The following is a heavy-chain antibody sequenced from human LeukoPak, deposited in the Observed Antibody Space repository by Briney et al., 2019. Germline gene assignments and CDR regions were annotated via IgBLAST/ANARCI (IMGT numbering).Heavy chain of an antibody. CDR3: AGGYSSSFAMDV. J-gene: IGHJ6*03. CDR1: GFTFSSYE. CDR2: ISSSGSTI. V-gene: IGHV3-48*03. D-gene: IGHD6-13*01. Sequence: GGSLRLSCAASGFTFSSYEMNWVRQAPGKGLEWVSYISSSGSTIYYADSVKGRFTISRDNAKNSLYLQMNSLRAEDTAVYYCAGGYSSSFAMDVWGKGTTVTISS.